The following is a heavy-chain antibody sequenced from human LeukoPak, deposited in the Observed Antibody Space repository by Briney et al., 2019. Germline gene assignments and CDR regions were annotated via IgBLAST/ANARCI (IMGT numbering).Heavy chain of an antibody. Sequence: KPSETLSLTCAVYGVSFSGNYWSWIRQPPGKGLEWIGEINHSRSTNYNPSLKRRVTMSVNTAKNQFSLKLSSVTAADTAVYYCALAGDLDYWGQGTLVTVSS. D-gene: IGHD7-27*01. CDR3: ALAGDLDY. V-gene: IGHV4-34*01. J-gene: IGHJ4*02. CDR2: INHSRST. CDR1: GVSFSGNY.